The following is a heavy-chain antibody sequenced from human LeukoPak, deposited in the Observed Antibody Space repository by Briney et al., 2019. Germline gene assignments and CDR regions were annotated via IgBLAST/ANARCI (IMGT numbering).Heavy chain of an antibody. V-gene: IGHV4-39*07. D-gene: IGHD1-26*01. Sequence: PSETLSLTCSVSGGSINSRSYSWTWIRQPPGKDLEWIGSINYRGNTYFNPSLKSRVSMSVDTSTNQFSLRLRSVTAADTAVYYCARLRVGATFDYWGQGTLVTVSS. J-gene: IGHJ4*02. CDR3: ARLRVGATFDY. CDR2: INYRGNT. CDR1: GGSINSRSYS.